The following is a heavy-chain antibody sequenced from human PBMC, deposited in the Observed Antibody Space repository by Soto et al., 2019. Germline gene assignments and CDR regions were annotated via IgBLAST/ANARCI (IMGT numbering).Heavy chain of an antibody. CDR2: IYYSGST. CDR1: GGSISSSSYY. J-gene: IGHJ6*02. CDR3: AREIAYSSSSSPYCYGMDV. Sequence: SETLSLTCTVSGGSISSSSYYWGWIRQPPGKGLEWIGSIYYSGSTYYNPSLKSRVTISVDTSKNQFSLKLSSVTAEDTAVYYCAREIAYSSSSSPYCYGMDVWGQGTTVTVSS. V-gene: IGHV4-39*02. D-gene: IGHD6-6*01.